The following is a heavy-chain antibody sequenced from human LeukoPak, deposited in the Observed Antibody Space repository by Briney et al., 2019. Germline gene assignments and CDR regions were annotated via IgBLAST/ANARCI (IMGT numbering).Heavy chain of an antibody. D-gene: IGHD2-2*01. CDR2: IKQDGSEK. J-gene: IGHJ3*02. CDR3: AREFGYRLEDAFDI. CDR1: GFTFSSYW. V-gene: IGHV3-7*03. Sequence: GGSLRLSCAASGFTFSSYWMSWVRQAPGKGLEWVANIKQDGSEKYYVDSVKGRFTISRDNAKNSLYLQMNSLRAEDTAVYYCAREFGYRLEDAFDIWGQGTMVTVSS.